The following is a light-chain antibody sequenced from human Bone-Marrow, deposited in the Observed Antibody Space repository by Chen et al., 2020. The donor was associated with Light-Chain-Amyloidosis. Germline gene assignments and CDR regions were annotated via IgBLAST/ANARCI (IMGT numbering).Light chain of an antibody. V-gene: IGLV3-25*03. J-gene: IGLJ2*01. CDR2: RDT. CDR3: QSADSSGTYEVI. CDR1: DLPTKY. Sequence: SYEPTQPPSVSVSPGQTASITCSGDDLPTKYAYWYQQKPGQAPVLVIHRDTERPSGISERFSGSSSGTTAPLTIRGVQAEDEADYHCQSADSSGTYEVIFGGGTKLSVL.